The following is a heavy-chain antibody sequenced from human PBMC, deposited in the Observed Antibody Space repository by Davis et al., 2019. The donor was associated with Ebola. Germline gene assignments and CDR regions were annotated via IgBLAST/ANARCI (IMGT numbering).Heavy chain of an antibody. V-gene: IGHV3-23*01. CDR1: GFTFSSYA. Sequence: PGGSLRLSCAASGFTFSSYAMSWVRQAPGKGLEWVSAISGSGGSTYYADSVKGRFTISRDNSKNTLYLQMNSLRAEDTAVYYCAKFLRGSTEKYYFDYWGQGTLVTVSS. J-gene: IGHJ4*02. CDR3: AKFLRGSTEKYYFDY. D-gene: IGHD2-2*01. CDR2: ISGSGGST.